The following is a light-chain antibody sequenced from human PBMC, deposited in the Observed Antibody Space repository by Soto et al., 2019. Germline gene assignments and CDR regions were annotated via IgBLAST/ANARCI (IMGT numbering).Light chain of an antibody. J-gene: IGLJ3*02. CDR3: ASYAGGTNFMV. CDR1: KSDIGIYNL. V-gene: IGLV2-23*02. Sequence: QSALTQPASVSGSLGQSITISCTGSKSDIGIYNLVSWYQQDPGKAPKLIIFEVNKRPSGISSRFSGSKSANTASLTIAGLQPDDESKYYCASYAGGTNFMVFGGGTKVTV. CDR2: EVN.